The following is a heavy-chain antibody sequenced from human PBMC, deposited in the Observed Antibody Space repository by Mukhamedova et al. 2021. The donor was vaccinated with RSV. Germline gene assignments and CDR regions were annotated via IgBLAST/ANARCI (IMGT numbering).Heavy chain of an antibody. Sequence: GYYWSWIRQPPGKGLEWIGEIHHSGSTKYNPSLKSRVTITGDTSKNQFSLSLSSVTAADTAVYYCAKHGGWSFDSWGQGALVTVPS. CDR2: IHHSGST. D-gene: IGHD6-19*01. CDR1: GYY. V-gene: IGHV4-34*01. J-gene: IGHJ4*02. CDR3: AKHGGWSFDS.